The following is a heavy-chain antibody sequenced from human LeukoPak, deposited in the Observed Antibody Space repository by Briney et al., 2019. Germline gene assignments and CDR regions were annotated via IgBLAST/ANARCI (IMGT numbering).Heavy chain of an antibody. CDR1: GYTFTSYD. CDR2: MNPNSGNT. J-gene: IGHJ4*02. V-gene: IGHV1-8*01. D-gene: IGHD3-22*01. Sequence: ASVKVSCEASGYTFTSYDINWVRQATGQGLGWMGWMNPNSGNTGYAQKFQGRVTMTRNTSISTAYMELSSLRSEDTAVYYCATSRDSSGYYGDYWGQGTLVTVSS. CDR3: ATSRDSSGYYGDY.